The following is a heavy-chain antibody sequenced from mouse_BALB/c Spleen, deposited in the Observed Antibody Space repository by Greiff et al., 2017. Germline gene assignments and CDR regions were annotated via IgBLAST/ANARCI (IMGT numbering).Heavy chain of an antibody. CDR2: ISSGGSYT. CDR3: ARQSYDYQYYFDY. D-gene: IGHD2-4*01. Sequence: DVMLVESGGDLVKPGGSLKLSCAASGFTFSSYGMSWVRQTPDKRLEWVATISSGGSYTYYPDSVKGRFTISRDNAKNTLYLQMSSLKSEDTAMYYCARQSYDYQYYFDYWGQGTTLTVAS. CDR1: GFTFSSYG. J-gene: IGHJ2*01. V-gene: IGHV5-6*02.